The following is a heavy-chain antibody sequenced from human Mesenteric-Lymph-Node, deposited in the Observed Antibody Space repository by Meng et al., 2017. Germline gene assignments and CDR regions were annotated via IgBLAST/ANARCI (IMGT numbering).Heavy chain of an antibody. J-gene: IGHJ4*02. CDR3: ASQTTVGFSYFDY. Sequence: SETLSLTCTVSGGSISSSSYYWGWIRQPPGKGLEWIGSMYYRGSTYYNPSLKSRVTISVDESKNQLSLKLRSVTAADTAVYYCASQTTVGFSYFDYWGQGTLVTVSS. CDR2: MYYRGST. V-gene: IGHV4-39*07. CDR1: GGSISSSSYY. D-gene: IGHD4-23*01.